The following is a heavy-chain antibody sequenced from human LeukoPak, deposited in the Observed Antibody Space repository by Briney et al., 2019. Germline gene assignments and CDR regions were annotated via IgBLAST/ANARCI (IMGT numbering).Heavy chain of an antibody. D-gene: IGHD2-2*01. J-gene: IGHJ4*02. V-gene: IGHV3-30*02. Sequence: PGGSLRLSCAASGFTFSSYGMHWVRQAPGKGLEWVAFIRYDGSDKYYADSVKGRFTVSRDNSKNTLYLQMNSLRAEDTTAYYCAKASGQAGYCSSTSCHYTFDYWGQGTLVTVSS. CDR1: GFTFSSYG. CDR3: AKASGQAGYCSSTSCHYTFDY. CDR2: IRYDGSDK.